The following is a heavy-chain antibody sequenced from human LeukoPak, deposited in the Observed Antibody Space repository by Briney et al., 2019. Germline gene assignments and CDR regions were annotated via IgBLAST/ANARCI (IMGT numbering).Heavy chain of an antibody. V-gene: IGHV3-48*03. CDR2: ISSSGSTI. D-gene: IGHD3-10*01. CDR3: ATLWFGELLGADY. CDR1: GFTFSSYE. J-gene: IGHJ4*02. Sequence: GGTLRLSCAASGFTFSSYEMNWVRQAPGKGLEWVSYISSSGSTIYYADSVKGRFTISRDNAKNSLYLQMNSLRAEDTAVYYCATLWFGELLGADYWGQGTLVTVSS.